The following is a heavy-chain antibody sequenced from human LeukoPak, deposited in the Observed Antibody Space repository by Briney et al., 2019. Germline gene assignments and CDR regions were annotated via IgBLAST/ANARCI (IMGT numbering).Heavy chain of an antibody. CDR2: INDGGSEK. D-gene: IGHD2-21*01. CDR1: GFTFNNYW. V-gene: IGHV3-7*01. Sequence: PGGSLRLSCAASGFTFNNYWMTCVRRAPGKGLEWVANINDGGSEKYYVESVKGRFTISRDNTKNSLYLQMNSLRAEDTAIYYCAREGEGYFDYWGQGTLVTVSS. CDR3: AREGEGYFDY. J-gene: IGHJ4*02.